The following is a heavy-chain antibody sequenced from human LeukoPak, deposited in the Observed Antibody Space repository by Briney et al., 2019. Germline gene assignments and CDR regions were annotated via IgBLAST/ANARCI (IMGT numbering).Heavy chain of an antibody. CDR2: IWYDGSNK. V-gene: IGHV3-33*01. D-gene: IGHD5-18*01. CDR3: ARASRYSYGVDAFDI. J-gene: IGHJ3*02. CDR1: GFTFSSYG. Sequence: GGSLRLSCAASGFTFSSYGMHWVRQAPGKGLEWVAVIWYDGSNKYYADSVKGRFTISRDNSKNTLYLQMNSLRAEDTAVYYCARASRYSYGVDAFDIWGQGTMVTVSS.